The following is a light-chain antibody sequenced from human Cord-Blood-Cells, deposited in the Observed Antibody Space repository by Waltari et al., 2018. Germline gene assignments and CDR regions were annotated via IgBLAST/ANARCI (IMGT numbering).Light chain of an antibody. Sequence: QSPLTQPASVSGSPGQSITISCTGTSSDVGGYNYVSWYQQHPGKAPKLMIYDVRNRPSGVSNRVSGSKSGNTASLTISGLQAEDDADYYCSSYTSSSTVFGGGTKLTVL. J-gene: IGLJ3*02. CDR1: SSDVGGYNY. V-gene: IGLV2-14*01. CDR2: DVR. CDR3: SSYTSSSTV.